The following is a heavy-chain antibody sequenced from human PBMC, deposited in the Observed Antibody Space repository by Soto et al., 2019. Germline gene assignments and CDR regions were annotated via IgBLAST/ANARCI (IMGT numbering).Heavy chain of an antibody. J-gene: IGHJ4*02. D-gene: IGHD3-10*01. CDR3: ASQGNSGSYTNFDY. Sequence: QLQLQESGPGLVKPSETLSLTCTVSGGSISSSNYYWGWIRQPPGKGLEWIGRIYYSGSTYYNPSLKTRVSISVDTSKNHFSLKLSSVTAADTAVYYCASQGNSGSYTNFDYWGQGTLVTVSS. CDR2: IYYSGST. V-gene: IGHV4-39*01. CDR1: GGSISSSNYY.